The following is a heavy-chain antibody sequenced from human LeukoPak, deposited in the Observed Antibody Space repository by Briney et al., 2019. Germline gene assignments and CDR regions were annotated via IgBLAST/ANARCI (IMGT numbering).Heavy chain of an antibody. J-gene: IGHJ4*02. CDR2: INPNSGGT. CDR1: GYTFTVYY. V-gene: IGHV1-2*02. D-gene: IGHD6-13*01. Sequence: VASVKVSCKASGYTFTVYYMHWVRQAPGQGLEWMGWINPNSGGTNYAQKFQGRVTMTRDTSISTAYMELSRLRSDDTAVYYCARASIAAAGTPPLLDDYWGQGTLVTVSS. CDR3: ARASIAAAGTPPLLDDY.